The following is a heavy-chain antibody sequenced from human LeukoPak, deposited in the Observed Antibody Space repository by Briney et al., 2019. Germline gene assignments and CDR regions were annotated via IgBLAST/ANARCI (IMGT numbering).Heavy chain of an antibody. CDR3: ARVRDDSYYYYYYYMDV. V-gene: IGHV3-69-1*01. CDR2: ISSSSTI. J-gene: IGHJ6*03. CDR1: GFTFSDYY. Sequence: GGSLRLSCAASGFTFSDYYMSWVRQAPGKGLEWVSYISSSSTIYYADSVKGRFTISRDNAKNSLYLQMNSLRAEDTAVYYCARVRDDSYYYYYYYMDVWGKGTTVTVSS. D-gene: IGHD3-3*01.